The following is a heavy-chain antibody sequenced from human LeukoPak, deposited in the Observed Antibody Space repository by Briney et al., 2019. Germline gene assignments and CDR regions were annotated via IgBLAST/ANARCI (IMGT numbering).Heavy chain of an antibody. CDR2: INLDGSDK. J-gene: IGHJ4*02. Sequence: GGSLRHSCAASGFIFSSHWMSWVRQAPGKGLEWVANINLDGSDKYYVDSVKGRFTISRDNAKNSLYLRMNSLRAEDTAIYYCARSGSYFSKWGQGALVTVSS. CDR1: GFIFSSHW. V-gene: IGHV3-7*01. CDR3: ARSGSYFSK. D-gene: IGHD1-26*01.